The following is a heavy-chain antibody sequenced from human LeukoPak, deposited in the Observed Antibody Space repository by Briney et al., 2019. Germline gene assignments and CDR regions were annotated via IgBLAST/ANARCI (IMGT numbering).Heavy chain of an antibody. Sequence: EASVKVSCKASGYTFTSYDINWVRQATGQGLEWMGWMNPNSGNTVYAQKFQGRVTMTRNTSISTAYMELSSLRSEDTAVYYCARGGGDYDFWSGYYYFDYWGQGTLVTVSS. V-gene: IGHV1-8*01. CDR2: MNPNSGNT. J-gene: IGHJ4*02. CDR1: GYTFTSYD. CDR3: ARGGGDYDFWSGYYYFDY. D-gene: IGHD3-3*01.